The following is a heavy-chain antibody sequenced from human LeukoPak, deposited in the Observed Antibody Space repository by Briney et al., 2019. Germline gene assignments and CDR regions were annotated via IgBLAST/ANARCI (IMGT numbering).Heavy chain of an antibody. D-gene: IGHD7-27*01. J-gene: IGHJ4*02. CDR1: GGSISSSSYY. Sequence: TLSLTCTVSGGSISSSSYYWGWIRQPAGKGLEWIGRIYTSGSTNYNPSLKSRVTISVDTSKNQFSLKLSSVTAADTAVYYCARVLTGAQMGFDYWGQGTLVTVSS. CDR3: ARVLTGAQMGFDY. CDR2: IYTSGST. V-gene: IGHV4-61*02.